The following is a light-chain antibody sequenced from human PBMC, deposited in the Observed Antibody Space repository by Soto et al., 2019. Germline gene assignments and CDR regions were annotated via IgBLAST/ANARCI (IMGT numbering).Light chain of an antibody. CDR2: QDS. V-gene: IGLV3-1*01. Sequence: SYDLTQPPSVSVSPGQTASITCSGDKLGDKYACWYQQKPGQSPVLVIYQDSKRPSGIPERFSGSNSGNTATLTISGTQAMDEADYYCQAWDSDVVFGGGTQLTVL. CDR3: QAWDSDVV. CDR1: KLGDKY. J-gene: IGLJ2*01.